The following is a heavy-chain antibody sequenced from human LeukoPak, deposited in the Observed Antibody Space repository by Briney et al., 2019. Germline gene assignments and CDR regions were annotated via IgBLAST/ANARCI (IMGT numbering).Heavy chain of an antibody. CDR3: ARAKPKNMVRGLIMRRESRYYFDY. J-gene: IGHJ4*02. V-gene: IGHV3-23*01. D-gene: IGHD3-10*01. CDR2: ITPSGSVS. CDR1: GFTFSRHG. Sequence: GGTLRLSCAASGFTFSRHGVNWVRQAPGKGLEWVSGITPSGSVSYYAESVKGRFTISRDNSKSTLYIQMNSLRAEDTAVYYCARAKPKNMVRGLIMRRESRYYFDYWGQGTLVTVSS.